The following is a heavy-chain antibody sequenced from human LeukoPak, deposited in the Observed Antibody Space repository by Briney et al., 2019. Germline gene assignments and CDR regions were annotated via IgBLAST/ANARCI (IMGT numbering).Heavy chain of an antibody. CDR1: GGTFSSYT. V-gene: IGHV1-69*02. Sequence: GASVKVSCKASGGTFSSYTISWVRQAPGQGLEWMGRIIPILGIANYAQKFQGRVTITADKSTSTAYMELSSLRSEDTAVYYCASITISLSGMDVWGQGTLVTVSS. J-gene: IGHJ4*02. CDR3: ASITISLSGMDV. CDR2: IIPILGIA. D-gene: IGHD3-9*01.